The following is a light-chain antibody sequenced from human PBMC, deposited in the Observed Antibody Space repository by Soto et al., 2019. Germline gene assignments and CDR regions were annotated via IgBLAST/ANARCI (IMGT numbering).Light chain of an antibody. V-gene: IGKV3-15*01. Sequence: EIVLTQSPGTLSLSPGERATLSCRASQSVSSTYLAWYQQKPGQAPRLLIYRASTRATGVPGRFSASGSGTDFTLTISSLQSEDSAVYYCRQYSKWPPWTFGPGTKVDIK. CDR3: RQYSKWPPWT. J-gene: IGKJ1*01. CDR2: RAS. CDR1: QSVSSTY.